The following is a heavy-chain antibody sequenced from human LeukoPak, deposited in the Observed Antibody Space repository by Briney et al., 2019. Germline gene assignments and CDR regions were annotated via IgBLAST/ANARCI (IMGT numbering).Heavy chain of an antibody. CDR1: GYSFTNNW. CDR3: ARQGRAYCSGTTCYASFWY. D-gene: IGHD2-2*01. J-gene: IGHJ4*02. CDR2: VDPSDSNT. V-gene: IGHV5-10-1*01. Sequence: GESLRISCKGSGYSFTNNWISWVRQMPGKGLEWMGRVDPSDSNTHYSPSFQGLVTISADKSISTAYLQWTSLKAPDTAMYYCARQGRAYCSGTTCYASFWYWGQGTPVTVSS.